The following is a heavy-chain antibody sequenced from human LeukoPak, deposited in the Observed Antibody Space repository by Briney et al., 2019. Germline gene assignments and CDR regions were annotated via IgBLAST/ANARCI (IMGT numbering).Heavy chain of an antibody. CDR1: GGSISSSSYY. V-gene: IGHV4-39*01. J-gene: IGHJ4*02. D-gene: IGHD3-10*01. Sequence: SETLSLTCTVSGGSISSSSYYWGWIRQPPGKGLEWIGSIYYSGSTYYNPSLKSRVTISVDTSKNQFSLKLSSVTAADTAVYYCGAMVRGSFDYWGQGTLVTVSS. CDR3: GAMVRGSFDY. CDR2: IYYSGST.